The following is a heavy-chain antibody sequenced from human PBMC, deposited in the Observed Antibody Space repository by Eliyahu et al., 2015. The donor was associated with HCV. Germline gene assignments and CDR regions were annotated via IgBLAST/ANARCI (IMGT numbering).Heavy chain of an antibody. V-gene: IGHV3-64D*06. CDR2: ISSNGGST. CDR3: VKEHYYDSSGYPIIFDY. CDR1: GFTFSSYA. Sequence: EVQLVESGGGLVQPGGSLRLSCSASGFTFSSYAMHWVRQAPGKGLEYVSAISSNGGSTYYADSVKGRFTISRDNSKNTLYLQMSSLRAEDTAVYYCVKEHYYDSSGYPIIFDYWGQGTLVTVSS. D-gene: IGHD3-22*01. J-gene: IGHJ4*02.